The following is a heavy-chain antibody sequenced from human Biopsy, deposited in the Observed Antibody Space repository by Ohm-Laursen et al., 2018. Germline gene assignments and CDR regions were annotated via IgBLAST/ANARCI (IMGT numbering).Heavy chain of an antibody. J-gene: IGHJ6*02. D-gene: IGHD4-11*01. CDR1: GDSVTKYY. CDR3: ARDSGILNYGNFKYYHYYGMDV. V-gene: IGHV4-59*02. CDR2: IYCSVMT. Sequence: PPGTLSLTCTVSGDSVTKYYWSWIRQPPGKGLEWIGHIYCSVMTNYNPSLQSRVSISVDTSRNQVSLTLSSVTAADTAVYYCARDSGILNYGNFKYYHYYGMDVWGQGTKVTVSS.